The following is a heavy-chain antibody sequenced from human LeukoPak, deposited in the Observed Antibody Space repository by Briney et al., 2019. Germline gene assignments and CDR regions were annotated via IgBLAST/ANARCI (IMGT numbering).Heavy chain of an antibody. J-gene: IGHJ4*01. CDR1: GFTFSNYW. CDR2: TNNDGSST. Sequence: GGSLRLSCVASGFTFSNYWIHWVRQAPGKGLVWVSRTNNDGSSTTYADFVKGRFTSSRDNAKNTLYLQMDSLRAEDTAVYYCTRSVFPYYFDCWGHGTLVTVSS. V-gene: IGHV3-74*01. D-gene: IGHD3-10*02. CDR3: TRSVFPYYFDC.